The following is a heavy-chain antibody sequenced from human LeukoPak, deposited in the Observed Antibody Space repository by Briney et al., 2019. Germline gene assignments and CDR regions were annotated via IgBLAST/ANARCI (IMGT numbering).Heavy chain of an antibody. CDR3: ARDSYYYYDSSGYSDYYGMDV. V-gene: IGHV1-2*02. Sequence: GASVKVSCKASGYTFTGYYMHWLRQAPGQGLEWMGWINPNSGGTNYAQKFQGRVTMTRDTSISTAYMELSRLRSDDTAVYYCARDSYYYYDSSGYSDYYGMDVWGQGTTVTVSS. J-gene: IGHJ6*02. CDR2: INPNSGGT. CDR1: GYTFTGYY. D-gene: IGHD3-22*01.